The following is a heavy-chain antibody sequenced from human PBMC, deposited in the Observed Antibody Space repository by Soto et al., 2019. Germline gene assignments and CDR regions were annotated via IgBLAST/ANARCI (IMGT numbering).Heavy chain of an antibody. Sequence: SETLSLTCAVYGGSFSGEYWSWIRQPPGKGLEWIGEINHSGSTNYNPSLKSRVTISVDTSKNQFSLKLSSVTAADTAVYYCARGVFFIWYVRGRFFIDYRAQRALVPVSS. D-gene: IGHD3-10*01. V-gene: IGHV4-34*01. CDR1: GGSFSGEY. J-gene: IGHJ4*01. CDR2: INHSGST. CDR3: ARGVFFIWYVRGRFFIDY.